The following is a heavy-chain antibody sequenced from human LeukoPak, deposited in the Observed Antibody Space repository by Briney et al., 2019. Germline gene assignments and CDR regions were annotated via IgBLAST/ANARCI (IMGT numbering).Heavy chain of an antibody. Sequence: PGGPLRLSCQASEFTFSVYCMSWVRQAPGKGLEWVANINQDESETYYVDSVEGRFTISRDNAKNSLYLQMNSLRAEDTAVYFCARAGNRGSVDYWGQGTLVTVSS. CDR2: INQDESET. V-gene: IGHV3-7*01. CDR3: ARAGNRGSVDY. D-gene: IGHD3-10*01. J-gene: IGHJ4*02. CDR1: EFTFSVYC.